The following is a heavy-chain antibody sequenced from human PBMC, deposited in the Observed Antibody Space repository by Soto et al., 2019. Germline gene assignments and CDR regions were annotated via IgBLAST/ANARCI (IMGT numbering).Heavy chain of an antibody. Sequence: QVQLVESGGGVVQRGESLRLSCAASGFTFNNYPMHWVRQAPGKGLEWVAGIGSDGRGTYFPDSVKGRFAISRDNPKNTLFLQMDSLMVDDTAIYYCAREDLSSGRAGTFHHWGQGTLVTVSS. CDR2: IGSDGRGT. D-gene: IGHD6-19*01. CDR1: GFTFNNYP. J-gene: IGHJ1*01. V-gene: IGHV3-30*09. CDR3: AREDLSSGRAGTFHH.